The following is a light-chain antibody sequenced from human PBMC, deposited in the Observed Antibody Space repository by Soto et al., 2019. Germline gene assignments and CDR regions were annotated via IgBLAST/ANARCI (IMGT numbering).Light chain of an antibody. CDR1: QSVSSSF. CDR3: QQYGSSPLT. J-gene: IGKJ4*01. V-gene: IGKV3-20*01. CDR2: GAS. Sequence: EIVLTQSPGTLSLSPGERATLSCRASQSVSSSFLAWYQQKPGQAPRLLIYGASSRATGIPDRFSSSGSWTDFTLTISTLEPEDFAVYYCQQYGSSPLTFGGGTKVEIK.